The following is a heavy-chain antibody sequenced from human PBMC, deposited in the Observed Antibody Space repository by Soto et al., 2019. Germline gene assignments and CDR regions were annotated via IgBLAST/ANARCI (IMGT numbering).Heavy chain of an antibody. Sequence: QLQLQESGSGLVKPSQTLSLTCAVSGGSISSGGYSWSWIRQPPGKGLEWIGYIYHSGSIYYNPSLKSRVTISVDRSKNQFSLKLSSVTAADTAVYYCARAGRFGEFNYWYFDLWGRGTLVTVSS. CDR3: ARAGRFGEFNYWYFDL. J-gene: IGHJ2*01. CDR1: GGSISSGGYS. D-gene: IGHD3-10*01. CDR2: IYHSGSI. V-gene: IGHV4-30-2*01.